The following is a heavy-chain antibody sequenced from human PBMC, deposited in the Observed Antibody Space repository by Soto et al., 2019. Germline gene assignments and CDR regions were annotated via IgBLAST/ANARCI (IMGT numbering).Heavy chain of an antibody. Sequence: ASVKVSCKASGYTFTSYAMNWVRQAPGQGLEWMGWINTNTGNPTYAQGFTGRFVFSLDTSVSTAYLQICSLKAEDTAVYYCAREGSLTYYYYGMDVWGQGTTVTVSS. CDR2: INTNTGNP. J-gene: IGHJ6*02. V-gene: IGHV7-4-1*01. CDR1: GYTFTSYA. D-gene: IGHD2-15*01. CDR3: AREGSLTYYYYGMDV.